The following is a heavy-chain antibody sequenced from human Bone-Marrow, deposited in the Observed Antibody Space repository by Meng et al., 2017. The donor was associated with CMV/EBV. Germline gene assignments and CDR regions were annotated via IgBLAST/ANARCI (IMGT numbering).Heavy chain of an antibody. V-gene: IGHV3-11*04. CDR3: ARGDCSRTSCYGGEYYGMDV. D-gene: IGHD2-2*01. CDR1: GFTVNNRY. Sequence: GESLKISCAGSGFTVNNRYMTWVRQSPGKGLEWVSFISGNGINRYYAESVKDRFTISRDNAKKLLYLEMKSLRAEDTAVYYCARGDCSRTSCYGGEYYGMDVWGQGTTVTVSS. CDR2: ISGNGINR. J-gene: IGHJ6*01.